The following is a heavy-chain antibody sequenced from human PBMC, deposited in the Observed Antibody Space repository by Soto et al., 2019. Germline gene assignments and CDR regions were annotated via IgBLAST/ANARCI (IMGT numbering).Heavy chain of an antibody. V-gene: IGHV3-23*01. J-gene: IGHJ3*02. Sequence: GGSLRLSCAASGFTFSSYSMSWVRQAPGKGLEWVSAISGSGGITYYADSVKGRFTISRDNSKNTLYLQMNSLRAEDTAVYYCAKDWEAYCGCYCYSAFDIWGQGTMVTVSS. CDR2: ISGSGGIT. D-gene: IGHD2-21*02. CDR1: GFTFSSYS. CDR3: AKDWEAYCGCYCYSAFDI.